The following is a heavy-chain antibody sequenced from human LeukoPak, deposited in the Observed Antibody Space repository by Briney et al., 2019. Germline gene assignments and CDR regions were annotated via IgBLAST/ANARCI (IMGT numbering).Heavy chain of an antibody. J-gene: IGHJ4*02. CDR3: ARNMDYSNSVGDYSTFFFDY. CDR1: GFTFSSYS. Sequence: GGSLRLSCAASGFTFSSYSMNWVRQAPGKGLEWVSSISSSSSYIYYADSVKGRFAISRDNSKNTLYLQMNNLRAEDTAVYYCARNMDYSNSVGDYSTFFFDYWGRGTLVTVSS. V-gene: IGHV3-21*01. D-gene: IGHD3-22*01. CDR2: ISSSSSYI.